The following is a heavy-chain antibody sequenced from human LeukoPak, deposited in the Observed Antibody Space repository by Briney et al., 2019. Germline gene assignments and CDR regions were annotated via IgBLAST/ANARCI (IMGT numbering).Heavy chain of an antibody. J-gene: IGHJ4*02. V-gene: IGHV3-23*01. CDR3: AKDDEEQQLVRYYFDY. Sequence: PGGSLRLSCAACGFTFSSYAMSWVRQAPGKGLEWVSAISGSGGSTYYADSVKGRFTISRDNSKNTLYLQMNSLRAEDTAVYYCAKDDEEQQLVRYYFDYWGQGTLVTVSS. CDR1: GFTFSSYA. D-gene: IGHD6-13*01. CDR2: ISGSGGST.